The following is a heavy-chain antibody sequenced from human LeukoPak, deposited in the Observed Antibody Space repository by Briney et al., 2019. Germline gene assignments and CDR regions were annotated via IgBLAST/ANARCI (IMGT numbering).Heavy chain of an antibody. V-gene: IGHV3-74*01. CDR2: INADGKNT. CDR1: GFTFSSFW. Sequence: PGGSLRLSCAASGFTFSSFWMHWVRQAPGKGLVWVSRINADGKNTTYADSVKGRSTISRDNAKNTLYLQMSSLRAEDTAIYYCVYSGYDWTYYFDWWGQGTLVTVSS. D-gene: IGHD5-12*01. CDR3: VYSGYDWTYYFDW. J-gene: IGHJ4*02.